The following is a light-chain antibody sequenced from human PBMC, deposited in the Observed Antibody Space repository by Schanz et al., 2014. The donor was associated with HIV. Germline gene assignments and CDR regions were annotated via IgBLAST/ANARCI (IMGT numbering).Light chain of an antibody. Sequence: QSVLTQPPSVSGAPGQRVSISCTGNTSNIGAGHDVHWYQQFPGTAPKLLIYDNNNRPSGVPDRFSGSKSGTSASLAISGLQSEDEADYYCAAWDVLLNGPVFGGGTQLTVL. CDR3: AAWDVLLNGPV. V-gene: IGLV1-40*01. CDR1: TSNIGAGHD. J-gene: IGLJ7*01. CDR2: DNN.